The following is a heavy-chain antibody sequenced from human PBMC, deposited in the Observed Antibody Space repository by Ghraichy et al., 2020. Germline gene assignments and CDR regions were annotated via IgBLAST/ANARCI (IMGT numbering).Heavy chain of an antibody. CDR2: FDPKDGET. CDR3: ATNLGYCSGGSCYSGDY. J-gene: IGHJ4*02. V-gene: IGHV1-24*01. D-gene: IGHD2-15*01. Sequence: ASVKVSCKVSGYTLTELSMHWVRQAPGKGLEWMGGFDPKDGETIYAQKFQGRVTMTEDTSTDTAYMELSSLRSEDTAVYYCATNLGYCSGGSCYSGDYWGQGTLVTVSS. CDR1: GYTLTELS.